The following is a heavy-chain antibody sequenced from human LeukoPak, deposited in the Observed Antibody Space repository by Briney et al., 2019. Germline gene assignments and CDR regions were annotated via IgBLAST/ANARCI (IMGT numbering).Heavy chain of an antibody. CDR2: INYSGNTI. J-gene: IGHJ6*03. Sequence: PGGSLRLSCATSGFTFSSYEMNWVRQAPGKGLEWVSYINYSGNTIYYADSVKGRFTISRDNAKNSLYLQMNSLRAEDTAVYYCARITVAGRNAYYYYYYYMDVWGKGTTVTI. CDR3: ARITVAGRNAYYYYYYYMDV. D-gene: IGHD6-19*01. CDR1: GFTFSSYE. V-gene: IGHV3-48*03.